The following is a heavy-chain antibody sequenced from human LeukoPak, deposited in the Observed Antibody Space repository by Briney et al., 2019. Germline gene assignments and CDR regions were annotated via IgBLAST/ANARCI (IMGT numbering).Heavy chain of an antibody. CDR2: ISAYNGNT. Sequence: ASVKVSCKASGYTFTSYGISWVRQAPGQGRAWMGWISAYNGNTNYAQKVQGRVTMTTDTSTSTAYMELRSLRSDDTAVYYCARLYDYVWGSYRYYYYYYMDVWGKGTTVTVSS. V-gene: IGHV1-18*01. CDR1: GYTFTSYG. J-gene: IGHJ6*03. CDR3: ARLYDYVWGSYRYYYYYYMDV. D-gene: IGHD3-16*02.